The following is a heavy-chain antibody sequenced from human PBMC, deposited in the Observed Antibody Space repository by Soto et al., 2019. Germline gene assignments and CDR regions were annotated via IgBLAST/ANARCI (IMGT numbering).Heavy chain of an antibody. J-gene: IGHJ4*02. CDR3: ARGRYGDY. D-gene: IGHD1-1*01. CDR1: GYAFTTYG. V-gene: IGHV1-18*01. CDR2: ISAHNGNT. Sequence: QVHLVQSGAEVKKPGASVKVSCQGSGYAFTTYGITWVRQAPGQGLEWMGWISAHNGNTNYAQKLEGRVTVTRDTSTSTAYKELRSLRYADTAVYYWARGRYGDYWGQGALVTVSS.